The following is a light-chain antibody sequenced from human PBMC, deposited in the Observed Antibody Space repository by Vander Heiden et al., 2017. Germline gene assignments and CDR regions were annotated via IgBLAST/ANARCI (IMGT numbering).Light chain of an antibody. CDR3: HGDGSSRTT. CDR1: QGLSHTS. J-gene: IGKJ4*01. V-gene: IGKV3-20*01. Sequence: ELAWPQCPATLSLSPGARATLPCTASQGLSHTSLAWYQQKPGQAPRLLIYGVCSRFTGIPDRPSRTPSGTDFTLTIRRLEPAAIAVYYCHGDGSSRTTFGAGTKVEIK. CDR2: GVC.